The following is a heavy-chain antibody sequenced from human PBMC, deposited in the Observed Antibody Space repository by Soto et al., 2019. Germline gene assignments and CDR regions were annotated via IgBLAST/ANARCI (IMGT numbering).Heavy chain of an antibody. CDR3: ARTTDFDY. Sequence: PGGSLRLSCAASGFTFNNYWMSWVRQAPGKGLECVANIKQDGSAKYYMDSVKGRFTISRDNAKNSLYLQMNSLRAEDTAVYYCARTTDFDYWGQGTLVTVSS. CDR2: IKQDGSAK. J-gene: IGHJ4*02. V-gene: IGHV3-7*01. D-gene: IGHD4-17*01. CDR1: GFTFNNYW.